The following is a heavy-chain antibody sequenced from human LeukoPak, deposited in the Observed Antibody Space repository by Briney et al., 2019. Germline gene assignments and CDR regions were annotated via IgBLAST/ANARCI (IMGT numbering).Heavy chain of an antibody. V-gene: IGHV4-59*01. Sequence: SETLSLTCTVSGGSISSYYWSWIRQPPGKGLEWIGYIYYSGSTNYNPSLKSRVTISVDTSKNQFSLKLSSVTAADTAVYYYARAEPNWFDPWGQGTLVTVSS. CDR3: ARAEPNWFDP. CDR2: IYYSGST. J-gene: IGHJ5*02. CDR1: GGSISSYY. D-gene: IGHD1-14*01.